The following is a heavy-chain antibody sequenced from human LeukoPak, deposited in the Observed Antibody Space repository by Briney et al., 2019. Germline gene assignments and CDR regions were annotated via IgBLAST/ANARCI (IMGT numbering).Heavy chain of an antibody. CDR3: ARGGYYDILTGYHPFV. V-gene: IGHV4-59*01. D-gene: IGHD3-9*01. CDR2: IYYTGSA. Sequence: PSETLSLTCTVSGAPITRYHWSWIRQPPGKGLEWIGYIYYTGSANYNPSLKSRVSISVDTSKNQFSLKLSSVTAADTAVYYCARGGYYDILTGYHPFVWGQGTTVTVSS. J-gene: IGHJ6*02. CDR1: GAPITRYH.